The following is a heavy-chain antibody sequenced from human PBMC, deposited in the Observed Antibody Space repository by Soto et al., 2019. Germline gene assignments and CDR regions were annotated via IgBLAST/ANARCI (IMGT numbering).Heavy chain of an antibody. V-gene: IGHV3-21*01. CDR3: ARDCSSTSCHDAFDI. CDR2: ISSSSSYI. Sequence: GGSLRLSCAASGLTFSSYSMNWVRQAPGKGLEWVSSISSSSSYIYYADSVKGRFTISRDNAKNSLYLQMNSLRAEDTAVYYCARDCSSTSCHDAFDIWGQGTMVTVSS. CDR1: GLTFSSYS. D-gene: IGHD2-2*01. J-gene: IGHJ3*02.